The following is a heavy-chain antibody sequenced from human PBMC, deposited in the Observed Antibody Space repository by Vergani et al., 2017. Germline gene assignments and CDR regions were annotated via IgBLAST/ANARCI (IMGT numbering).Heavy chain of an antibody. V-gene: IGHV5-51*01. CDR3: ARHTTSTDS. CDR2: IYPADSDT. D-gene: IGHD1-1*01. Sequence: EVVLVQSGPEMRKPGESLKISCKGSEYSFGNNWIGWVRQMPGKCLEWMGIIYPADSDTRYSPSFQGQVTISAGKSISTAFLQWDSLKASYTALYCCARHTTSTDSWGQGTLVTVSS. J-gene: IGHJ4*02. CDR1: EYSFGNNW.